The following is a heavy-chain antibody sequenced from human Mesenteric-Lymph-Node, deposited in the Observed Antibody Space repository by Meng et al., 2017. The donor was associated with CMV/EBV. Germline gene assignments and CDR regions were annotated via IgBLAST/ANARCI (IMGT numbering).Heavy chain of an antibody. CDR1: GGSLSGYY. V-gene: IGHV4-34*01. J-gene: IGHJ5*02. CDR2: INHSGST. Sequence: SEPLSLTCAAYGGSLSGYYWSWNRKLPGKGLEWIGEINHSGSTNYNPSLKSRVTISVDTSKNQFSLKLSSVTAADTAVYYCARGPRKGYFLRWFDPWGQGTLVTVSS. CDR3: ARGPRKGYFLRWFDP. D-gene: IGHD3-3*01.